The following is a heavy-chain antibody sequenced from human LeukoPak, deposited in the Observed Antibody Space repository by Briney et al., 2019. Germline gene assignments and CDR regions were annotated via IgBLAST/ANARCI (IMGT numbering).Heavy chain of an antibody. Sequence: GGSLRLSCAASGFTFSGYGMHWVRQAPGKGLEWVAFIRYDGSNKYYADSVKGRFTISRDNSKNTLYLQMNSLRAEDTAVYYCAKVYDLGGSSWSPVDYWGQGTLVTVSS. V-gene: IGHV3-30*02. J-gene: IGHJ4*02. CDR3: AKVYDLGGSSWSPVDY. CDR1: GFTFSGYG. D-gene: IGHD6-13*01. CDR2: IRYDGSNK.